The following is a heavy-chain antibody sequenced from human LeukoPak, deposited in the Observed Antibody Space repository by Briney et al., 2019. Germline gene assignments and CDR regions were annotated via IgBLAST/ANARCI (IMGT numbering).Heavy chain of an antibody. CDR1: GYTVSSDY. CDR2: ITHDGNTA. J-gene: IGHJ5*02. D-gene: IGHD3-10*01. CDR3: VKDDHHFGSVENDH. V-gene: IGHV3-30*18. Sequence: GGSLRLSCAASGYTVSSDYMSWVRQAPGKGLDWVATITHDGNTAYYADSVKGRFTISRDSSKNTVSLQMNSLRPEDTALYHCVKDDHHFGSVENDHWGQGNLVTVSS.